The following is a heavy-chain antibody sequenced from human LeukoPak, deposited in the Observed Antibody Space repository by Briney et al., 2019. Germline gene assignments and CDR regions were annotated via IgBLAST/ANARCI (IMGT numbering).Heavy chain of an antibody. D-gene: IGHD3-22*01. V-gene: IGHV4-34*01. Sequence: HSEALSLTCAVYGGSFSGYYWSWIRQPPGKGLEWIGEINLSGSTNYNPSLKSRVTISVDTSKNQFSLKLSSVTAADTAVYYCARHSPYYYDSSGLDYWGQGTLVTVSS. CDR1: GGSFSGYY. CDR2: INLSGST. CDR3: ARHSPYYYDSSGLDY. J-gene: IGHJ4*02.